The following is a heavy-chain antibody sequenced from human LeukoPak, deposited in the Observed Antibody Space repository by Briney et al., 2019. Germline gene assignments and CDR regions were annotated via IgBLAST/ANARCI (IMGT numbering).Heavy chain of an antibody. CDR3: AKSANYYYMDV. Sequence: GRSLRLSCAASGFTFDDYAMHWVRQAPGKGLEWVSGISWNSGSIGYADSVKGRFTISRDNAKNSLYLQMNSLRAEDMALYYCAKSANYYYMDVWGKGTTVTVSS. V-gene: IGHV3-9*03. J-gene: IGHJ6*03. CDR1: GFTFDDYA. CDR2: ISWNSGSI.